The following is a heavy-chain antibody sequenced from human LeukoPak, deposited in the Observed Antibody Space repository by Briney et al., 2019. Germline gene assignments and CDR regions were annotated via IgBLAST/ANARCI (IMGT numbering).Heavy chain of an antibody. CDR3: ARVGDTAMVTNYYYYYMDV. D-gene: IGHD5-18*01. V-gene: IGHV3-11*04. Sequence: PGGSLRLSCAASGFTFSDYYMSWIRQAPGKGLEWVSYISSSGSTIYYADSVKGRFTISRDNAKNSLYLQMNSLRAEDMAAYYCARVGDTAMVTNYYYYYMDVWGKGTTVTVSS. CDR2: ISSSGSTI. J-gene: IGHJ6*03. CDR1: GFTFSDYY.